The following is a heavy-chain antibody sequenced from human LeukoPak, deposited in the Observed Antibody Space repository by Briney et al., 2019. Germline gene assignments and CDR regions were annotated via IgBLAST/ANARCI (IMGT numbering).Heavy chain of an antibody. Sequence: SETLSLTCTVSGGSISSYYWSWIRQPPGKGLEWTGYIYYIGSTNYNPSLKSRVTISIDTSKNQFSLKLSSVTAADTAVYYCARDYAFDIWGQGTMVTVSS. CDR3: ARDYAFDI. CDR2: IYYIGST. J-gene: IGHJ3*02. V-gene: IGHV4-59*01. CDR1: GGSISSYY.